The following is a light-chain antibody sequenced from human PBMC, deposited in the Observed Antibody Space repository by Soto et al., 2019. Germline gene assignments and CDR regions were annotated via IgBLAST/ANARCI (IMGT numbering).Light chain of an antibody. CDR2: DAS. V-gene: IGKV3-20*01. CDR1: QSISGRY. Sequence: ETVLTQSPGTLSLSPGERASLSCRASQSISGRYLAWYQQKPDQAPRLLIYDASSRATGIPDRFSGSGSGTDFILTISRLEPEEFAVYYCQQYGSSPLTFGGGTKVEIK. J-gene: IGKJ4*01. CDR3: QQYGSSPLT.